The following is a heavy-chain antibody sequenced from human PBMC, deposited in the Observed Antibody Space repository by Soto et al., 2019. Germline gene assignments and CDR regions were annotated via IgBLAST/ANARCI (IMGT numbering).Heavy chain of an antibody. J-gene: IGHJ5*02. Sequence: SETLSLTCTVSGGSISSGGYYWSWIRQHPGKGLEWIGYIYYSGSTYYNPSLKSRVTISVDTSKHQFSLKLSSVTAADTAVYYCARCISLWSGYWGGLKISNWFDPWGERTLVTVSS. CDR3: ARCISLWSGYWGGLKISNWFDP. D-gene: IGHD3-3*01. V-gene: IGHV4-31*03. CDR1: GGSISSGGYY. CDR2: IYYSGST.